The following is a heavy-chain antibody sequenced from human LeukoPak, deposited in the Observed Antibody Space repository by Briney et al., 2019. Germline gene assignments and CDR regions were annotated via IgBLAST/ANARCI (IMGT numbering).Heavy chain of an antibody. V-gene: IGHV3-23*01. CDR2: TSRDGLT. CDR1: GFTFNKYD. CDR3: SKKGQADDDGKPD. Sequence: GGSLRLSCAASGFTFNKYDMYWIRQAPGKGLECVSVTSRDGLTYYADSVKGRFTISRDNSQNTLSLQMNSLKAEDTAVYYCSKKGQADDDGKPDWGQGTQVTVSS. D-gene: IGHD1-1*01. J-gene: IGHJ4*02.